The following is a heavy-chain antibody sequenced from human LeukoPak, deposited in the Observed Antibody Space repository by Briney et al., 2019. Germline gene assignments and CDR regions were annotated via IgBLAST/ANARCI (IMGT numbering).Heavy chain of an antibody. CDR1: GASIRSSTYY. Sequence: SGTLSLTCTASGASIRSSTYYWGWIRQPPGKGLERIVTVYGSGNIYCNPFLNSRVTISVDSSKNQFSRKLASLTAADTALYYCERENDVGYLFDPWAQGLVVTVP. CDR3: ERENDVGYLFDP. J-gene: IGHJ5*02. V-gene: IGHV4-39*02. D-gene: IGHD1-1*01. CDR2: VYGSGNI.